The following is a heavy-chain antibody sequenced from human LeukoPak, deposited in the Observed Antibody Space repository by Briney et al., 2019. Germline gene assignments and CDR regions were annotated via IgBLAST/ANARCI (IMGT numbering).Heavy chain of an antibody. CDR1: GFTFSSYA. CDR3: ARAAPDYDFWSGYSTYFDY. D-gene: IGHD3-3*01. Sequence: SGGSLRLSCAASGFTFSSYAMSWVRQAPGKGLEWVSAISGSGGSTYYADSVKGRFTISRDNSKNTLYLQMNSLRAEDTAVYYCARAAPDYDFWSGYSTYFDYWGQGTLVTVSS. J-gene: IGHJ4*02. V-gene: IGHV3-23*01. CDR2: ISGSGGST.